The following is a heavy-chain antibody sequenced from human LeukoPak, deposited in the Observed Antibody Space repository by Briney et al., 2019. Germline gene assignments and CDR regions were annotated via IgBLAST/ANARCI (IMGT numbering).Heavy chain of an antibody. CDR1: GFTLRRYA. J-gene: IGHJ4*02. V-gene: IGHV3-23*01. CDR3: AKGDYYDSSGYSY. D-gene: IGHD3-22*01. Sequence: GSLRLSCGASGFTLRRYALRRVRQAPGKGLEGVSAISGSGGSTYYADSVKGRFTISRDNSKNTLYLQMNSLRAEDTAVYYCAKGDYYDSSGYSYWGQGTLVTVSS. CDR2: ISGSGGST.